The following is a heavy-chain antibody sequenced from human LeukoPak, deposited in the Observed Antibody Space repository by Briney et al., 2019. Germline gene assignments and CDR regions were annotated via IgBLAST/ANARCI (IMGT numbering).Heavy chain of an antibody. CDR2: IYSGGST. Sequence: GGSLRLSCAASGFTVSSNYMSWVRQAPGKELEWVSVIYSGGSTYYADSVKGRFTISRHNSKNTLYLQMNSLRAEDTAVYYCARERWLTDYYYYGMDVWGQGTTVTVSS. CDR3: ARERWLTDYYYYGMDV. CDR1: GFTVSSNY. D-gene: IGHD6-19*01. V-gene: IGHV3-53*04. J-gene: IGHJ6*02.